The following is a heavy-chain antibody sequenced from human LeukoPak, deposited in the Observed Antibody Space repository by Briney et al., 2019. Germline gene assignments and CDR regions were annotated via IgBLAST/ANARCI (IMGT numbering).Heavy chain of an antibody. D-gene: IGHD1-7*01. Sequence: PGGSLRLSCAASGFTFSNYWMYWVRQAPGKGLVWVSRINADGSGTSYADSVKGRFTISRDNARSTLYLQMNSLRAEDTAVYYCARMNYVSTGWGAPFDYWGQGTLVTVSS. CDR1: GFTFSNYW. J-gene: IGHJ4*02. V-gene: IGHV3-74*01. CDR2: INADGSGT. CDR3: ARMNYVSTGWGAPFDY.